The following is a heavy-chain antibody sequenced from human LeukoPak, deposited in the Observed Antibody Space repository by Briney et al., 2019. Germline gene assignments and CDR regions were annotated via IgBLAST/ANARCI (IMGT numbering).Heavy chain of an antibody. Sequence: GGSLRLSCAGSGFTFSSHWMNWVRQAPGKGLEWVASIKDDGSEKHCVDSVSGRFTISRDNAKNSLHLQMSSLRAEDTAVYYCARRGITISGVLVYHYSGLDVWGQGTTITVSS. CDR3: ARRGITISGVLVYHYSGLDV. CDR1: GFTFSSHW. J-gene: IGHJ6*02. D-gene: IGHD3-3*01. V-gene: IGHV3-7*01. CDR2: IKDDGSEK.